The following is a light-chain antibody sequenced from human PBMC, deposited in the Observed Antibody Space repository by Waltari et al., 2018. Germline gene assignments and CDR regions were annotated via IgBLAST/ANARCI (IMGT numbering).Light chain of an antibody. CDR1: NYNIGNNF. J-gene: IGLJ2*01. V-gene: IGLV1-47*01. CDR2: RNN. CDR3: ASWDGSLGGVI. Sequence: QSVLSQPPSASGTPGQRVTISCSGSNYNIGNNFVYWYHQLPGTAPKLLIYRNNQRPSGVPDRFSGSKSGTSASLAIGGLRSEDEADYYCASWDGSLGGVIFGGGTKLTVL.